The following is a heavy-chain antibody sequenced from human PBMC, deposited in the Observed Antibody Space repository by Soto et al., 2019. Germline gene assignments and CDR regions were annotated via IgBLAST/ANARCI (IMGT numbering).Heavy chain of an antibody. CDR2: IYYSGST. V-gene: IGHV4-31*03. J-gene: IGHJ4*02. CDR3: PRGHSNYAPYPDY. Sequence: LYLTCTGSGVAISSSVNYSRCILQHPGKGLEWIGYIYYSGSTYYNPSLKSRVTISVDTSKNQFSLKLSSVTAADTAVYYCPRGHSNYAPYPDYWGQGTMVTLSS. CDR1: GVAISSSVNY. D-gene: IGHD4-4*01.